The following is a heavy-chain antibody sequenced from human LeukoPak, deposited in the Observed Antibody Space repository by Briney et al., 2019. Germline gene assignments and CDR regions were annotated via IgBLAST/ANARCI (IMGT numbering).Heavy chain of an antibody. V-gene: IGHV4-30-2*01. CDR1: GGSISSGGYS. D-gene: IGHD1-14*01. J-gene: IGHJ4*02. CDR2: IYHSGST. Sequence: PSQTLSLTCAVSGGSISSGGYSWSWIRQPPGKGLEWIGYIYHSGSTYYNPSLKSRVTISVDRSKNQFSLKLSSVTAADTAVYYCARQPPQYYFDYWGQGTLVTVSS. CDR3: ARQPPQYYFDY.